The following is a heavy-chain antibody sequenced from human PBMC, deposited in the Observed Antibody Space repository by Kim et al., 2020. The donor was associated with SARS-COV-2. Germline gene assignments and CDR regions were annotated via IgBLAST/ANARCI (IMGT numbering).Heavy chain of an antibody. CDR1: GGSISSSSYY. CDR3: ASLPASVIVGATS. CDR2: IYYSGST. V-gene: IGHV4-39*01. D-gene: IGHD1-26*01. Sequence: SETLSLTCTVSGGSISSSSYYWGWIRQPPGKGLEWIGSIYYSGSTYYNPSLKSRVTISVDTSKNQFSLKLSSVTAADTAVYYCASLPASVIVGATSWGQGTLVTVSS. J-gene: IGHJ4*02.